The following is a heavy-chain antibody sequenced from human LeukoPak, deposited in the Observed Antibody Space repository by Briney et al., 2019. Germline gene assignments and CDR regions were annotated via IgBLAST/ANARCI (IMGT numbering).Heavy chain of an antibody. D-gene: IGHD3-3*01. CDR1: GYTFTRYY. J-gene: IGHJ6*03. CDR2: INPSGGST. V-gene: IGHV1-46*01. CDR3: ARAALRFLEWLSFMDV. Sequence: ASVKVSCKASGYTFTRYYMHWVRQAPGQGLEWMGIINPSGGSTNYAQKFQGRVTMTRDTSTSTAYMELRSLRSDDTAVYYCARAALRFLEWLSFMDVWGKGTTVTVSS.